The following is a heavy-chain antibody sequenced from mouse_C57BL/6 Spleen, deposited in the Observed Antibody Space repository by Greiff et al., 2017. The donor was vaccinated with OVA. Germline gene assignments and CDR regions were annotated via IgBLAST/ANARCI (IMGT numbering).Heavy chain of an antibody. D-gene: IGHD1-1*01. Sequence: DVMLVESGGDLVKPGGSLKLSCAASGFTFSSYGMSWVRQTPDKRLEWVATISSGGSYTYYPDSVKGRFTISRDNAKNTLYLQRSSLKSEDTAMYYCARHRDYGTYAMDYWGQGTSVTVSS. CDR2: ISSGGSYT. CDR1: GFTFSSYG. CDR3: ARHRDYGTYAMDY. V-gene: IGHV5-6*02. J-gene: IGHJ4*01.